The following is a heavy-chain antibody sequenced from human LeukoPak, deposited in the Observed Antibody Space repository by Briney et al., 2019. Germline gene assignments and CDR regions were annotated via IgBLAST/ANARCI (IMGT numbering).Heavy chain of an antibody. CDR3: ARDGRMDGDLWSGPPRGNYYMDV. CDR2: IYTSGST. D-gene: IGHD3-3*01. CDR1: GGSISSYY. V-gene: IGHV4-4*07. J-gene: IGHJ6*03. Sequence: PSETLSLTCTVSGGSISSYYWSWIRQPAGKGLEWIGRIYTSGSTNYNPSLKSRVTISVDKSKNQFSLKLSSVTAADTAVYYCARDGRMDGDLWSGPPRGNYYMDVWGKGTTVTVSS.